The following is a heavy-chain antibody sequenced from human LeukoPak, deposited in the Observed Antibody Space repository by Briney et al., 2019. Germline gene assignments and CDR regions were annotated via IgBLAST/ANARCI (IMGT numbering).Heavy chain of an antibody. CDR3: AKVAGGSGSYYKFVDWFDT. V-gene: IGHV3-30*02. D-gene: IGHD3-10*01. CDR1: GFTFSSYG. Sequence: PGGSLRLSCAASGFTFSSYGMNWVRQAPGKGLEWVAFIRYDGSNKYYADSVKGRFTISRDNSKNTLYLQMNSLRAEDTAVYYCAKVAGGSGSYYKFVDWFDTWGQGNLVTVSS. J-gene: IGHJ5*02. CDR2: IRYDGSNK.